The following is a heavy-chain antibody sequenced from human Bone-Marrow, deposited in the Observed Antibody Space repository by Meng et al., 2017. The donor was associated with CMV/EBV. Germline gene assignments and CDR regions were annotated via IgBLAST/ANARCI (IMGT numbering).Heavy chain of an antibody. CDR2: IYYNGAT. CDR1: GGSVSSGSYY. D-gene: IGHD1-26*01. J-gene: IGHJ4*02. CDR3: TRGSAAAAGATILPDY. Sequence: GSLRLSCTVSGGSVSSGSYYWNWVRQPPGKGLQWIGYIYYNGATNYNPSLKSRVTISVDTSKNQFSLKLSSVTAADTAIYYCTRGSAAAAGATILPDYWGQGALVTVSS. V-gene: IGHV4-61*01.